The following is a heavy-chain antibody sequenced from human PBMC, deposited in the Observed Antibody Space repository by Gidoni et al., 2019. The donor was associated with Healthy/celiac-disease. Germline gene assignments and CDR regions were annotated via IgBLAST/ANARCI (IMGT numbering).Heavy chain of an antibody. V-gene: IGHV4-38-2*02. J-gene: IGHJ3*02. CDR3: AREGDIVASDHQNDAFDI. D-gene: IGHD5-12*01. Sequence: QVQLQESGPGLLKPSETLSLTCAVSGYSISSCYYWGWIRQPPGKGLEWIGSIYHSGSTYYNPSLKSRVTISVDTSKNQFSLKLSSVTAADTAVYYCAREGDIVASDHQNDAFDIWGQGTMVTVSS. CDR1: GYSISSCYY. CDR2: IYHSGST.